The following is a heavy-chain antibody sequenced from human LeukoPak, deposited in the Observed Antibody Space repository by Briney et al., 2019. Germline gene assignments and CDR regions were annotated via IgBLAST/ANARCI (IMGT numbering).Heavy chain of an antibody. CDR3: ARQADYNILTGYFKGHLDY. V-gene: IGHV5-51*01. CDR1: GYSFTSYW. J-gene: IGHJ4*02. Sequence: PGGALKTSCKGSGYSFTSYWIGWGRPMPGKGLEWMGIISPGDADTRYSPSFQGQVTISADKSISTDYLQWSSLKASDTAMYYCARQADYNILTGYFKGHLDYWGQGTLVTVSS. CDR2: ISPGDADT. D-gene: IGHD3-9*01.